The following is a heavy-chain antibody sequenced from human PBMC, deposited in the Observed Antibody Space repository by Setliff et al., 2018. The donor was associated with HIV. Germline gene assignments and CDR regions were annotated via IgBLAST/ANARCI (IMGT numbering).Heavy chain of an antibody. Sequence: TGGSLRLSCAASGFTFSNAWMSWVRQAPGKGLEWVGRIKTRPFGATTDLAAPVKGRFFISRDDLTATLYLEMNSLRAEDTAVYYCTPISYGFWPGGWFDSWGPGILVTVSS. CDR2: IKTRPFGATT. CDR3: TPISYGFWPGGWFDS. D-gene: IGHD1-26*01. CDR1: GFTFSNAW. J-gene: IGHJ5*01. V-gene: IGHV3-15*05.